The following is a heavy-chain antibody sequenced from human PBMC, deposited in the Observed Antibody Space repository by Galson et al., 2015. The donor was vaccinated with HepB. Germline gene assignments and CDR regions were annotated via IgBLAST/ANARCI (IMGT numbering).Heavy chain of an antibody. Sequence: SLRLSCAASGFTFSDYYMSWIRQAPGKGLEWVSYISSSSSYTNYADSVKGRFTISRDNAKNSLYLQMNSLRAEDTAVYYCARAISSGSGPVFDYWGQGTLVTVSS. CDR1: GFTFSDYY. CDR3: ARAISSGSGPVFDY. CDR2: ISSSSSYT. J-gene: IGHJ4*02. D-gene: IGHD6-19*01. V-gene: IGHV3-11*05.